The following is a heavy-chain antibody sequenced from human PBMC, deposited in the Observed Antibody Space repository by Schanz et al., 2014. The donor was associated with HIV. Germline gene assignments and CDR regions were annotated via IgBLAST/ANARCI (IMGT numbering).Heavy chain of an antibody. CDR2: IWNDASNK. CDR1: GFMFSSYG. J-gene: IGHJ4*02. CDR3: ATQYYYDSSDYYPFFDY. Sequence: QVQLVESGGGVVQPGRSLRLSCAASGFMFSSYGMHWVRQAPGKGLEWVAVIWNDASNKYYEDSVKARLTISQDNSKNTLYLQMNSQRPEDTAVSYCATQYYYDSSDYYPFFDYWAQGTLVTVSS. D-gene: IGHD3-22*01. V-gene: IGHV3-33*01.